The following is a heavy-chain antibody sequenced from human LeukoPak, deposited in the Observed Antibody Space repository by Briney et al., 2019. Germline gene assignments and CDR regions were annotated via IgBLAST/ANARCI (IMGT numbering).Heavy chain of an antibody. CDR1: GFTFSNYW. CDR3: AKSDWFDP. J-gene: IGHJ5*02. V-gene: IGHV3-74*01. CDR2: IKNDGSSA. Sequence: GGSLRLSCATSGFTFSNYWMSWLRQAPGKGLVWVSRIKNDGSSATYAESVKGRFTISRDNARNTLYLQMNGLRVDDTAVYYCAKSDWFDPWGRGILVTVSS.